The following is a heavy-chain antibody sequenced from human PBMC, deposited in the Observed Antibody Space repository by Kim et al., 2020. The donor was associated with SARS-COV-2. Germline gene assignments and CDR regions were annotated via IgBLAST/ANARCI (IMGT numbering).Heavy chain of an antibody. D-gene: IGHD4-17*01. CDR1: GYTFTSYD. J-gene: IGHJ6*02. V-gene: IGHV1-8*01. CDR3: ARTYYDDFQTSYYYYGMDV. Sequence: ASVKVSCKASGYTFTSYDINWVRQATGQGLEWMGWMNPNSGNTGYAQKFQGRVTMTRNTSISTAYMELSSLRSEDTAVYYCARTYYDDFQTSYYYYGMDVWGQGTTVTVSS. CDR2: MNPNSGNT.